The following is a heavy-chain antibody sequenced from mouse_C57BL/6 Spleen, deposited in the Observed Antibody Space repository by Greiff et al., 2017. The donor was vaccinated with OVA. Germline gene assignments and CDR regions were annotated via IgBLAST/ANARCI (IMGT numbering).Heavy chain of an antibody. V-gene: IGHV1-82*01. CDR2: IYPGDGDT. Sequence: QVQLQQSGPELVKPGASVKISCKASGYAFSSSWMNWVKQRPGKGLEWIGRIYPGDGDTNYNGKFKGKATLTADKSSSTAYMQLSSLTSEDSAVYFCARVTYGSSGGFAYWGQGTLVTVSA. J-gene: IGHJ3*01. D-gene: IGHD1-1*01. CDR1: GYAFSSSW. CDR3: ARVTYGSSGGFAY.